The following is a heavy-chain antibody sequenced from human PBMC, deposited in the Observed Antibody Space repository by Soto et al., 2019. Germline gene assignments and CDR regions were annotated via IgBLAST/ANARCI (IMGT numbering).Heavy chain of an antibody. J-gene: IGHJ6*02. CDR2: INSDGTIS. Sequence: ASLILSCAASGFTFDTYWMNWVRQAPGKGPEWLSGINSDGTISSYADSVKGRFTISRDNARNTLSLQMNSLRADDTAVYYCARLSGDHSAFFSYGMDAWGQGTTVTVSS. D-gene: IGHD2-21*01. CDR3: ARLSGDHSAFFSYGMDA. V-gene: IGHV3-74*01. CDR1: GFTFDTYW.